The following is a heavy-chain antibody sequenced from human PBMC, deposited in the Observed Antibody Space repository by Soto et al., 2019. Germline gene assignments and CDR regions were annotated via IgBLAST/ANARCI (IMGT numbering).Heavy chain of an antibody. Sequence: QVQLQESGPGLVKPSETLSLTCTVSVSGGSVSTGVHYWSWIRQPPGKGLEWIGYIYYSGSTNYNPSLKRRVTISVDTSKNQFSLKLTSVTAAHTAVYYCARGYYTSWYWFDRWGRGTLVTVSS. CDR2: IYYSGST. J-gene: IGHJ2*01. CDR1: GGSVSTGVHY. CDR3: ARGYYTSWYWFDR. D-gene: IGHD6-13*01. V-gene: IGHV4-61*08.